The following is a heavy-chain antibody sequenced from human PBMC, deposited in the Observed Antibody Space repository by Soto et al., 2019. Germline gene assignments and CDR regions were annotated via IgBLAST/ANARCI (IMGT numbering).Heavy chain of an antibody. V-gene: IGHV2-70*01. Sequence: SGPTLVNPTQTLTLTCSFSGLSLSTSGMCVSWIRQPPGKALEWLALIEWDDTKYYSTSLKTRLTISKDTFKNQVVLTMTNMDPVDTATYYCARIVRRYSGYSSAYYFDYWGLGTLVTVS. D-gene: IGHD5-12*01. CDR1: GLSLSTSGMC. J-gene: IGHJ4*02. CDR3: ARIVRRYSGYSSAYYFDY. CDR2: IEWDDTK.